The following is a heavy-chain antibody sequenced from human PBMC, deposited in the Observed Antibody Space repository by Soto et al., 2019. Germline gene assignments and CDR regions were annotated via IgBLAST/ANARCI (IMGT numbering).Heavy chain of an antibody. V-gene: IGHV3-23*01. D-gene: IGHD3-3*01. CDR1: RFTFSSYA. Sequence: GGSLRLSCAASRFTFSSYAMSWARQAPGKGLEWVSAISGSGGSTYYADSVKGRFTISRDNSKNTLYLQMNSLRAEDTAVYYCAKVYDFWSGYYNLGPNDHWGQGTLVTVSS. J-gene: IGHJ4*02. CDR2: ISGSGGST. CDR3: AKVYDFWSGYYNLGPNDH.